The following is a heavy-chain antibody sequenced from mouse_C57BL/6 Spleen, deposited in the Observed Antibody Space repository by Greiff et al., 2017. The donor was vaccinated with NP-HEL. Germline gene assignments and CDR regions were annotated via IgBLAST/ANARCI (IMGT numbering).Heavy chain of an antibody. J-gene: IGHJ3*01. D-gene: IGHD1-1*01. CDR3: ARSVTTVVASPPFAY. V-gene: IGHV1-9*01. Sequence: QVQLQQSGAELMKPGASVKLSCKATGYTFTGYWIEWVKQRPGHGLEWIGEILPGSGSTNYNEKFKGKATFTADTSSNTAYMQLSSLTTEDSAICYCARSVTTVVASPPFAYWGQGTLVTVSA. CDR1: GYTFTGYW. CDR2: ILPGSGST.